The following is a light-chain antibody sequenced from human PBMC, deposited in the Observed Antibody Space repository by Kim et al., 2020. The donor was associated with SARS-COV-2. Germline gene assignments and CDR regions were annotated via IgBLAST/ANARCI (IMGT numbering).Light chain of an antibody. Sequence: SYERTQPPSVSVSPGQTASITCSGDKLGDKYACWYQQKPGQSPVLVIYQDSKRPSGIPERFSGSNSGNTATLTISGTQAMDEADYYCQAWDSSTWVFGGGAQLTVL. CDR2: QDS. J-gene: IGLJ3*02. V-gene: IGLV3-1*01. CDR3: QAWDSSTWV. CDR1: KLGDKY.